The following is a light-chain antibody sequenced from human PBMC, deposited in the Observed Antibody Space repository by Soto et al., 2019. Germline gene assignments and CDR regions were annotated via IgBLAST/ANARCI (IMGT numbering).Light chain of an antibody. CDR3: QQYYSTLT. Sequence: DIVMTQSPDSLAVSLGERATINCKSSQSVLYSSNNKNYVAWYQQKPVQPPKLLIYWASTRESGVPDRFSGSGSGTDFTLTISSLQAEDVAVYYCQQYYSTLTFGQGTKLEIK. CDR2: WAS. V-gene: IGKV4-1*01. J-gene: IGKJ2*01. CDR1: QSVLYSSNNKNY.